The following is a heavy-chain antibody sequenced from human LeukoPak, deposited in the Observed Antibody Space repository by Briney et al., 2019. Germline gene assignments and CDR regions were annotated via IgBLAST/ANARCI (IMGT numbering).Heavy chain of an antibody. Sequence: GGSLRLSYASSGFTFSSYWMRWDSQAPGKGLEWVAHIKQDGSEKYYVDSVKGRFTISRDNAKNSLYLQMNSLIVEDTAMYYCARCGGDGSCHELDIWGQGTMVTVSS. CDR3: ARCGGDGSCHELDI. CDR2: IKQDGSEK. V-gene: IGHV3-7*01. D-gene: IGHD2-15*01. CDR1: GFTFSSYW. J-gene: IGHJ3*02.